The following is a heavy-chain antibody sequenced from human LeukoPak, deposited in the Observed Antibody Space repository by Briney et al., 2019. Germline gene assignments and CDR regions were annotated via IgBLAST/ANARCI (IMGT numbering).Heavy chain of an antibody. Sequence: GGSLRLSCAASGFTFSSYSMNWVRRAPGKGLEWVSYISSSSSTIYYADSVKGRFTISRDNAKNSLYLQMNSLRAEDTAVYYCARDRRGLPTTFDYWGQGTLVTVSS. V-gene: IGHV3-48*04. CDR3: ARDRRGLPTTFDY. CDR2: ISSSSSTI. CDR1: GFTFSSYS. J-gene: IGHJ4*02. D-gene: IGHD1-26*01.